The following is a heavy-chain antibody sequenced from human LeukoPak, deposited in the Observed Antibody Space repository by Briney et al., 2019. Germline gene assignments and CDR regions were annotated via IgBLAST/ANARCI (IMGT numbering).Heavy chain of an antibody. J-gene: IGHJ4*02. CDR1: GFTFSSYA. V-gene: IGHV3-30*04. Sequence: GGSLRLSCAASGFTFSSYAMHWVRQAPGKGLEWVAVISYDGSNKYYADSVKGRFTISRDNSKNTLYLQMNSLRAEDTAVYYCARDFYYDSSGYYPDYWGQGTLVTVSS. CDR3: ARDFYYDSSGYYPDY. CDR2: ISYDGSNK. D-gene: IGHD3-22*01.